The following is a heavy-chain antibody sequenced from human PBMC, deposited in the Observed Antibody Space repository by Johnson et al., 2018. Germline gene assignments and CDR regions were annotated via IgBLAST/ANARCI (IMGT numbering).Heavy chain of an antibody. J-gene: IGHJ3*02. Sequence: QVQLVESGGGVVQPGRSLRLSCAASGFTFSSYGIHWVRQAPGKGLEWVAVISYDGSKKYYADSVKGRFTISRDNSKNPLYLQMNSLRAEDTAVYYCAKADAFDIWGQGTMVTVSS. CDR1: GFTFSSYG. CDR2: ISYDGSKK. V-gene: IGHV3-30*18. CDR3: AKADAFDI.